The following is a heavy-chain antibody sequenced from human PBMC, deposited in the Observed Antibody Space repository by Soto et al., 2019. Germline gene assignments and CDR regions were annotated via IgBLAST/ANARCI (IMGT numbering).Heavy chain of an antibody. V-gene: IGHV3-23*01. Sequence: GGSLILSCVASGFTFTSYAMSWVRQAPGKGLEWVSAISASGGSTNYADSVKGRFTISRDNSKTTLYLQMNSLRAEDSAVYYCAKDVPRYIAAAGTRYFDNWGQGTLVTVSS. D-gene: IGHD6-13*01. CDR2: ISASGGST. CDR1: GFTFTSYA. J-gene: IGHJ4*02. CDR3: AKDVPRYIAAAGTRYFDN.